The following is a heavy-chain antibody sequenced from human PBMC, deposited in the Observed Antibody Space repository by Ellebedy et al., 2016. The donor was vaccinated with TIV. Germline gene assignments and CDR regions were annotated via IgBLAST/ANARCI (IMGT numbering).Heavy chain of an antibody. V-gene: IGHV4-39*01. J-gene: IGHJ4*02. Sequence: SETLSLXXAVSGGSVGSDTYYWAWIRQPPGKGLEWIGSIFSSGNTQYKVSLGSRVTMSRDTSKNQFSLKLSSVTAADTAVYYCARGGGRWLQVDFWGQGTLVTVSS. CDR3: ARGGGRWLQVDF. CDR1: GGSVGSDTYY. CDR2: IFSSGNT. D-gene: IGHD5-24*01.